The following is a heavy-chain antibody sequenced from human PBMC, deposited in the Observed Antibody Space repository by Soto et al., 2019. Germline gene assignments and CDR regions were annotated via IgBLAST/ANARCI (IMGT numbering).Heavy chain of an antibody. D-gene: IGHD2-2*01. Sequence: GGSLRLSCAASGFTFSRYSINWVRQAPGKGLEWVSSVSKSGYTYYSDSVKGRFTISRDNAKNSVSLQMNTLRAEDTAVYYCAREDSIIIPAVSDFWGQGTPVTVSS. CDR3: AREDSIIIPAVSDF. J-gene: IGHJ4*02. CDR2: VSKSGYT. CDR1: GFTFSRYS. V-gene: IGHV3-21*01.